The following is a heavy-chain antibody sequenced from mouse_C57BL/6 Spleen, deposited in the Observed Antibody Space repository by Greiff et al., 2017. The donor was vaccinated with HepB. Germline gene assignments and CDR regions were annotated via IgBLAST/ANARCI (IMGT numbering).Heavy chain of an antibody. Sequence: VQLQQPGAELVMPGASVKLSCKASGYTFTSYWMHWVKQRPGQGLEWIGEIDPSDSYTNYNQKFKGKSTLTVDKSSSTAYMQLSSLTSEDSAVYDCARERAQASAWFAYWGQGTLVTVSA. J-gene: IGHJ3*01. CDR2: IDPSDSYT. V-gene: IGHV1-69*01. CDR1: GYTFTSYW. D-gene: IGHD3-2*02. CDR3: ARERAQASAWFAY.